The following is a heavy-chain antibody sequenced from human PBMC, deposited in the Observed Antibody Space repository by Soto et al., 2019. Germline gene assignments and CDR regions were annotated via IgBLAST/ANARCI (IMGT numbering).Heavy chain of an antibody. CDR1: GFTFSSYG. CDR3: ARDADMTTVTYYYYYYGMDV. J-gene: IGHJ6*02. Sequence: GSLRLSCAASGFTFSSYGMHWVRQAPGRGLEWVAVIWYDGSNKYYADSVKGRFTISRDNSKNTLYLQMNSLRAEDTAVYYCARDADMTTVTYYYYYYGMDVWGQGTTVTVSS. CDR2: IWYDGSNK. V-gene: IGHV3-33*01. D-gene: IGHD4-17*01.